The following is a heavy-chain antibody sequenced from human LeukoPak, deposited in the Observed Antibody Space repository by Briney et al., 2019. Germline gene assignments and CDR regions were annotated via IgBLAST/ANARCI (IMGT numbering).Heavy chain of an antibody. CDR2: ISGSGGST. D-gene: IGHD2-2*01. CDR1: GFTFSSYA. CDR3: ARGGLPAANKNWFDP. J-gene: IGHJ5*02. V-gene: IGHV3-23*01. Sequence: GGSLRLSCAASGFTFSSYAMSWVRQAPGKGLEWVSAISGSGGSTYYADSVKGRFTISRDNSKNTLYLQMNSLRAEGTAVYYCARGGLPAANKNWFDPWGQGTLVTVSS.